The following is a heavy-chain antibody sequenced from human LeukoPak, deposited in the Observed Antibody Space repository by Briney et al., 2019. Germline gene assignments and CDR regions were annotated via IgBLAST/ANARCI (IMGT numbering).Heavy chain of an antibody. CDR2: TSSSSGII. Sequence: GGSLRLSCAALGFTFTSYGMNWVRQAPGKGLEWVSYTSSSSGIIYYADSVKGRFTISRDNAKNSLYLRMNRLRAEDTAVYYCARHGEVPYGLDVWGQGTTATVSS. CDR3: ARHGEVPYGLDV. V-gene: IGHV3-48*01. CDR1: GFTFTSYG. D-gene: IGHD2-21*01. J-gene: IGHJ6*02.